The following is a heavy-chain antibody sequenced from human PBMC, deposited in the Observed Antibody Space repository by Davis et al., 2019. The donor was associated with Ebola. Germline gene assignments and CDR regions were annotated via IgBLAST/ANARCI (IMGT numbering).Heavy chain of an antibody. CDR3: ARVQGHCSGGSCYSHY. D-gene: IGHD2-15*01. CDR1: GFTFRNYA. V-gene: IGHV3-48*02. J-gene: IGHJ4*02. Sequence: GESLKISCAASGFTFRNYAMHWVRQAPGKGLEWVSYISSSSSTRYYADSVKGRFTISRDNAKNSLYLQMNSLRDEDTAVYYCARVQGHCSGGSCYSHYWGQGTLVTVSS. CDR2: ISSSSSTR.